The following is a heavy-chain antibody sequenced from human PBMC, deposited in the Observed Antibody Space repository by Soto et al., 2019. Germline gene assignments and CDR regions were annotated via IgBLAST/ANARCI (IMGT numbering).Heavy chain of an antibody. CDR2: IYYSGST. V-gene: IGHV4-59*08. CDR3: ARSLKEYSSSYLPYYFDY. Sequence: SETLSLTCTVSGGSISSYYWSWIRQPPGKGLEWIGYIYYSGSTNYNPSLKSRVTISVDTSKNQFSLKLSSVTAADTAVYYCARSLKEYSSSYLPYYFDYWGQGTLVTVSS. CDR1: GGSISSYY. J-gene: IGHJ4*02. D-gene: IGHD6-6*01.